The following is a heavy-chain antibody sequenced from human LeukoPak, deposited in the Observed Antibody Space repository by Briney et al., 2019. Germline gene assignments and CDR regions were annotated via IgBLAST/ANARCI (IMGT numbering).Heavy chain of an antibody. J-gene: IGHJ6*02. CDR2: IYYSGTT. D-gene: IGHD4-17*01. CDR1: GGSISSYY. V-gene: IGHV4-59*01. CDR3: AREDPQTTVPEGLDV. Sequence: SETLSLTCTISGGSISSYYWSWIRQSPGKGLKWIGYIYYSGTTNYNPSLKSRVTISVDTSKNQFSLKLSSVTAADTAVYYCAREDPQTTVPEGLDVWGQGTTVTVSS.